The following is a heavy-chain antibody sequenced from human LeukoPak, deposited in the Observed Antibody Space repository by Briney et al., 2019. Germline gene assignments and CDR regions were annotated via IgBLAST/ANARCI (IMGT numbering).Heavy chain of an antibody. D-gene: IGHD3-16*01. Sequence: PGGSLRLSCAASGFAFDDYAMHWVRQAPGKGLGWVSGISWNSGSIGYADSVKGRFTISRDNAKNSLYLQMNSLRAEDTALYYCAKDRSTWGGIFDYWGQGTLVTVSS. J-gene: IGHJ4*02. CDR2: ISWNSGSI. CDR1: GFAFDDYA. CDR3: AKDRSTWGGIFDY. V-gene: IGHV3-9*01.